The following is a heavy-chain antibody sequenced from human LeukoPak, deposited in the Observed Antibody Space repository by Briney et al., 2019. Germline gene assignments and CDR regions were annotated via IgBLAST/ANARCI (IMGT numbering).Heavy chain of an antibody. CDR2: IYSGGST. V-gene: IGHV3-53*01. CDR1: GFTVSSNY. D-gene: IGHD3-22*01. J-gene: IGHJ4*02. Sequence: GGSLRLSCAASGFTVSSNYMSWVRQAPGKGLEWVSVIYSGGSTYYADSVKGRFTISRDNSKNTLYLQMNSLRAEDTAVYYCARETISPYYYDSSGYVDYWGQGTLITVSS. CDR3: ARETISPYYYDSSGYVDY.